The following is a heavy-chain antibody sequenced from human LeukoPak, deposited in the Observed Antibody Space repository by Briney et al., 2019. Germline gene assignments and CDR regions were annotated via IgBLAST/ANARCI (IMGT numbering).Heavy chain of an antibody. D-gene: IGHD2-2*01. CDR1: GFTFSSSA. Sequence: GGSLRLSCAASGFTFSSSAMSWVRQAPGKGLEWASSVSWNSGSIAYADSVKGRFTISRDNAKNSLYLQMNSLRAEDTAFYYCAKATYSTSPGYYFDYWGQGNLVTVSS. CDR2: VSWNSGSI. J-gene: IGHJ4*02. CDR3: AKATYSTSPGYYFDY. V-gene: IGHV3-9*01.